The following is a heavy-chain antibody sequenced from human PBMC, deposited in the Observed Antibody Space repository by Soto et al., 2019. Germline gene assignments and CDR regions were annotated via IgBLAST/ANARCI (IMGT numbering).Heavy chain of an antibody. V-gene: IGHV3-35*01. CDR3: TGRLRKIPAPSGYY. CDR2: VSWNGSRT. D-gene: IGHD3-10*01. CDR1: GFTFSNSD. J-gene: IGHJ4*02. Sequence: GGSLRLSCAASGFTFSNSDMNWVHQAPGKGLEWVSGVSWNGSRTHYADSVKGRFIISRDNSRNTLYLQTNSLRAEDTAVYYCTGRLRKIPAPSGYYWGQGTLVTVSS.